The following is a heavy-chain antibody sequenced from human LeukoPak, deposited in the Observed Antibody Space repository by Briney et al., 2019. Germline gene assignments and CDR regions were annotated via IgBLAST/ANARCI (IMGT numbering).Heavy chain of an antibody. J-gene: IGHJ4*02. D-gene: IGHD6-13*01. CDR3: ARGGDSSSWFTSPDY. V-gene: IGHV1-2*02. CDR1: GYTFTAYY. CDR2: IIPNSGGT. Sequence: ASVKVSCKASGYTFTAYYMHWVRQAPGQGLEWMGWIIPNSGGTNYAQKFQGRVTMTRDTSISTAYMELSSLKSDDTAVYYCARGGDSSSWFTSPDYWGQGILVTVSS.